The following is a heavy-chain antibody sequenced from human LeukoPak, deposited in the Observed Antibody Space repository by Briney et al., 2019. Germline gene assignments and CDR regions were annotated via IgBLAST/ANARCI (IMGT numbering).Heavy chain of an antibody. CDR2: ISYGGSNT. CDR3: AKGGYSRIAGTFDS. Sequence: GGSLRLSCEASGFTFSSYGMHWVRQAPGKGLEWVAVISYGGSNTYYADSVKGRFTISRDNSKNTLYLQMDSLRAEDTAVYYCAKGGYSRIAGTFDSWGQGTLVTVSS. CDR1: GFTFSSYG. J-gene: IGHJ4*02. V-gene: IGHV3-30*18. D-gene: IGHD5-12*01.